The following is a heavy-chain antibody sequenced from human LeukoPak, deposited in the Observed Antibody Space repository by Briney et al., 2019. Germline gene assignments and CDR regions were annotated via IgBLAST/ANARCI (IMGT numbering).Heavy chain of an antibody. Sequence: AASVKVSCKASGYTFTSYDINWVRQATGQGLELMGRINPNSGGTNYAQKFQGRVTMTRDTSISTAYMELSRLRSDDTAVYYCARVLRITMVRGADTFDYWGQGTLVTVSS. CDR1: GYTFTSYD. CDR3: ARVLRITMVRGADTFDY. J-gene: IGHJ4*02. V-gene: IGHV1-2*06. CDR2: INPNSGGT. D-gene: IGHD3-10*01.